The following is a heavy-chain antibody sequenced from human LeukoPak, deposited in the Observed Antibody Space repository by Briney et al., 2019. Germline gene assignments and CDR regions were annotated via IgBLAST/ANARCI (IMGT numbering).Heavy chain of an antibody. D-gene: IGHD3-22*01. V-gene: IGHV3-30-3*01. Sequence: GRSLRLSCAASGFTFSSYAMHWVRQAPGKGLEWVAVISYDGSNKYYADSVKGRFTISRDNSKNTLYLQMNSLRAEDTAVYYCARAKDSSGYYYAVLGYWGQGTLATVSS. J-gene: IGHJ4*02. CDR2: ISYDGSNK. CDR3: ARAKDSSGYYYAVLGY. CDR1: GFTFSSYA.